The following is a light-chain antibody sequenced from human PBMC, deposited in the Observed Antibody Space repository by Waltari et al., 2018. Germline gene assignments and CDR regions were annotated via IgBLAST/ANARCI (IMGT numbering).Light chain of an antibody. J-gene: IGLJ3*02. CDR2: DVS. V-gene: IGLV2-14*03. Sequence: QSALTQPASVSGSPGQSITISCTGTSSDVGGYNYVSWYQQHPGKAPKHNIYDVSNRPSGVSNRFSGSKSGNTASLTISGLQAEDEADYYCSSYTSSSTLLFGGGTKLTVL. CDR1: SSDVGGYNY. CDR3: SSYTSSSTLL.